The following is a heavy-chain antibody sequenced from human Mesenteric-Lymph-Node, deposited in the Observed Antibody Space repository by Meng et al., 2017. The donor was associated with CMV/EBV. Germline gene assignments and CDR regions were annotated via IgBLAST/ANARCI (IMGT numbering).Heavy chain of an antibody. D-gene: IGHD3-3*01. CDR3: ARESYYDFWSGYYPPLDYYYGMDV. J-gene: IGHJ6*02. CDR1: GASVTSRSYY. CDR2: VSYSGST. V-gene: IGHV4-61*01. Sequence: SETLSLTCTVSGASVTSRSYYWSWIRQPPGKGLEWIGYVSYSGSTKYNPSLKSRVTISVDTSKNQFSLKLSSVTAADTAVYYCARESYYDFWSGYYPPLDYYYGMDVWGQGTTVTVSS.